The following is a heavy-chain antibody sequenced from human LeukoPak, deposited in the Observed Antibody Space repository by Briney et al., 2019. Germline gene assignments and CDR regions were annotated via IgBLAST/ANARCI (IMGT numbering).Heavy chain of an antibody. CDR2: MTWNGDYT. CDR3: ASHLYDRTGSYHGVDY. Sequence: PWGSLRLSCAASGFAFDDYGMSWVRQPPGKGLEWLSSMTWNGDYTGYADSVRGRFTISRDNARDSLYLQMNSLTVEDTALYYCASHLYDRTGSYHGVDYWGQGILVTVSS. V-gene: IGHV3-20*04. J-gene: IGHJ4*02. D-gene: IGHD3-9*01. CDR1: GFAFDDYG.